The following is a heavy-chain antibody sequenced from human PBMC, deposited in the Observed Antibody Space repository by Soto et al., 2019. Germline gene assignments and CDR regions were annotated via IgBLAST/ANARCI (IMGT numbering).Heavy chain of an antibody. D-gene: IGHD2-2*01. Sequence: DVRLLESGGGLVQPEGSLRLSCAASGFTFSSYSMSWVRQAPGKGLEWVSTIGTSASTYYGDSVRGRFTISRDNSRNTLYLQMNSLRAEDTAVYYCADLSRYCTSSNCDWGQGTLVTVSS. J-gene: IGHJ4*02. CDR1: GFTFSSYS. V-gene: IGHV3-23*01. CDR2: IGTSAST. CDR3: ADLSRYCTSSNCD.